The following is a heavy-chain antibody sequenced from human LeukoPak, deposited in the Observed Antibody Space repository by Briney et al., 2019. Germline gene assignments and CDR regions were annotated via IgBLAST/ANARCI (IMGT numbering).Heavy chain of an antibody. CDR2: IYHSGST. V-gene: IGHV4-39*07. Sequence: SETLSLTCTVSGGSISSSSYYWGWIRQPPGKGLEWIGSIYHSGSTYYNPSLKSRVTISVDTSKNQFSLKLSSVTAADTAVYYCARDYYYDPRNAFDIWGQGTMVAVSS. J-gene: IGHJ3*02. CDR3: ARDYYYDPRNAFDI. CDR1: GGSISSSSYY. D-gene: IGHD3-22*01.